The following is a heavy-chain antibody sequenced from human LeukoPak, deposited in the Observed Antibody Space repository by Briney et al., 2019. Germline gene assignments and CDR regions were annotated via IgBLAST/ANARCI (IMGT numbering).Heavy chain of an antibody. Sequence: PSETLSLTCAVSGYSISSGYYWGWIRQPPGKGLEWIGSIYYSGSTYYNPSLKSRVTISVDTSKNQFSLKLSSVTAADTAVYYCARQVDTAMAMYYFDYWGQGTLVTVSS. V-gene: IGHV4-38-2*01. CDR1: GYSISSGYY. J-gene: IGHJ4*02. D-gene: IGHD5-18*01. CDR3: ARQVDTAMAMYYFDY. CDR2: IYYSGST.